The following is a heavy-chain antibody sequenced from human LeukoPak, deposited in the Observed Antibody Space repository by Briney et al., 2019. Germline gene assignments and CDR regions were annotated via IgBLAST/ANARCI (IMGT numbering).Heavy chain of an antibody. CDR3: IPNDSYSNYG. Sequence: GGSLRLSCAVSGFTFSNFDMNWVRQAPGKGLEWVSYISTMSSTKYYADSVKGRFTISRDNAKNSLYLQMNSLRAEDTAVYYCIPNDSYSNYGGGQGTLVTVSS. D-gene: IGHD4-11*01. V-gene: IGHV3-48*04. J-gene: IGHJ4*02. CDR2: ISTMSSTK. CDR1: GFTFSNFD.